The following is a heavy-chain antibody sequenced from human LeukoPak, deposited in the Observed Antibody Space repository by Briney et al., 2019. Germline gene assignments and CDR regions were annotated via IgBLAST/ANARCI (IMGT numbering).Heavy chain of an antibody. CDR3: ARARLGATFVIGDYYYYMDV. CDR2: IYQSGST. V-gene: IGHV4-30-2*01. J-gene: IGHJ6*03. CDR1: GGSISSGGYY. D-gene: IGHD1-26*01. Sequence: SETLSLTCTVSGGSISSGGYYWSWIRQPPGKGLEWIGYIYQSGSTYYNPSLKSRVTISEDRSKNQFSLELTSVTAADTAVYYCARARLGATFVIGDYYYYMDVWGKGTTVTVSS.